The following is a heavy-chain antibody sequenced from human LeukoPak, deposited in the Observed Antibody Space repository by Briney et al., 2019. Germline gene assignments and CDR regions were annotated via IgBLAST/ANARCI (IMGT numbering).Heavy chain of an antibody. Sequence: PGGSLRLSCAASGFTFSSYWMHWVRQAPGKGLVWVSRINTDGSSTSYADSVKGRFTISRDNAKNTLYLQMNSLRAEDTAVYYCARDPDNSSMDYWGQGTLVTVSS. CDR2: INTDGSST. CDR1: GFTFSSYW. D-gene: IGHD6-19*01. CDR3: ARDPDNSSMDY. J-gene: IGHJ4*02. V-gene: IGHV3-74*01.